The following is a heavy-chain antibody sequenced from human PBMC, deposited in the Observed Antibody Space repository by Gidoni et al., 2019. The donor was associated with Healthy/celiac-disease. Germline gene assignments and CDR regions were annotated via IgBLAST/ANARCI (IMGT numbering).Heavy chain of an antibody. Sequence: EVQLLESGGGLVQPGGYVRLSCAASGVTFSSYAMSWVRQAPGKGLEWVSAISGSCGSTYYADAVKGRFTISRDNSKNTLYLQMNSLRAEYTAVYYCAKDEEYWGWDYYGMDVWGQGTTVTVSS. J-gene: IGHJ6*02. CDR2: ISGSCGST. CDR1: GVTFSSYA. CDR3: AKDEEYWGWDYYGMDV. D-gene: IGHD7-27*01. V-gene: IGHV3-23*01.